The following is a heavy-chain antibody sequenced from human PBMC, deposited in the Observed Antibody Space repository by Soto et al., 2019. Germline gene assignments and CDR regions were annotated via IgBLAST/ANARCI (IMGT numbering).Heavy chain of an antibody. Sequence: QLQLQESGPGLVKPSETLSLTCTVSGGSISSSSYYWGWIRQPPGKGLEWIGSIYYSGSTYYNPSLKSRVTISVDTSKNQFSLKVSSVIAADTAVYYCARRDLTTVVPFDYWGQGTLVTVSS. CDR2: IYYSGST. CDR1: GGSISSSSYY. CDR3: ARRDLTTVVPFDY. D-gene: IGHD4-17*01. J-gene: IGHJ4*02. V-gene: IGHV4-39*01.